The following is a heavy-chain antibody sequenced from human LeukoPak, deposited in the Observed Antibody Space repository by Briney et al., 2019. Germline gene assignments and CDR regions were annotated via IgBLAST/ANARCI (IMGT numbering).Heavy chain of an antibody. CDR1: GFTFSSYA. CDR3: ARGLRFLNY. Sequence: PGRSLRLSCAASGFTFSSYAMHWVRQAPGKGLEWVAVISYDGSNKYYADSVKGRFTISRDNSKNTLYLQMNSLRAEDTAVYYCARGLRFLNYWGQGTLVTVSS. J-gene: IGHJ4*02. V-gene: IGHV3-30-3*01. D-gene: IGHD3-3*01. CDR2: ISYDGSNK.